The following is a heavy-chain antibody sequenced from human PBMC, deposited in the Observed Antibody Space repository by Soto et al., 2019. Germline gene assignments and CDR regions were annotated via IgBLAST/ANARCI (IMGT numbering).Heavy chain of an antibody. V-gene: IGHV3-9*01. J-gene: IGHJ6*04. D-gene: IGHD6-13*01. CDR2: ITWNSGSI. CDR3: AKDLTHRIAAAGIPAHYYGMDV. Sequence: ESGGGLVQPGRSLRLSCAASGFTFDDYAMHWVRQAPGKGLEWVSGITWNSGSIGYADSVKGRFTISRDTAKNSLYLQMNSRRAEDTALYYCAKDLTHRIAAAGIPAHYYGMDVWCEGTTVTVSS. CDR1: GFTFDDYA.